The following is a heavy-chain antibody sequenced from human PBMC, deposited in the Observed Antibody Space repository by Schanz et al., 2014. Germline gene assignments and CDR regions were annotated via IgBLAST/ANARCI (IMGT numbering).Heavy chain of an antibody. D-gene: IGHD6-13*01. CDR2: INGYNGHT. CDR3: AASGAGYNSSWDFDY. J-gene: IGHJ4*02. CDR1: GYTFTGHH. V-gene: IGHV1-8*03. Sequence: QVQLVQSGAEVKKPGASVKVSCKASGYTFTGHHMHWVRQAPGQGLEWMGWINGYNGHTLYAQKFQGRVTITANKSTFTAYMDVSSLRSEDTAVYYCAASGAGYNSSWDFDYWGQGTLVTVSS.